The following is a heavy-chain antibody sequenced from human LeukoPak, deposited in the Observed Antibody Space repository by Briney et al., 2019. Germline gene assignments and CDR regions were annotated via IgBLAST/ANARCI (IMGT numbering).Heavy chain of an antibody. CDR3: AKKEIAEAFDY. CDR1: GFTVSSDY. J-gene: IGHJ4*02. Sequence: PGGSLRLSCAASGFTVSSDYMSWVRQAPGKELEWVSGISGSGGSTYYADSVKGRFTISRDNSKSTLFLQMNSLRAEDTAVYYCAKKEIAEAFDYWGQGTLVTVSS. CDR2: ISGSGGST. V-gene: IGHV3-23*01. D-gene: IGHD6-13*01.